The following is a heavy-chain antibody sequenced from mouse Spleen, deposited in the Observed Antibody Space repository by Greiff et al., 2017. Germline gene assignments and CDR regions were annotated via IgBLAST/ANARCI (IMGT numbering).Heavy chain of an antibody. CDR1: GFSLPSYA. Sequence: VQLVESGPGLVAPSQSLSIPCPVSGFSLPSYAISWVRQPPGKGLEWLGVIWTGGGTNYNSALKSRLSISKDNSKSQVFLKMNSLQTDDTARYYCARITTATGYAMDYWGQGTSVTVSS. J-gene: IGHJ4*01. CDR3: ARITTATGYAMDY. V-gene: IGHV2-9-1*01. D-gene: IGHD1-2*01. CDR2: IWTGGGT.